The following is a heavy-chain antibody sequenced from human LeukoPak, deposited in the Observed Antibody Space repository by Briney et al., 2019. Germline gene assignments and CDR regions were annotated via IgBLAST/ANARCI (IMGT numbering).Heavy chain of an antibody. CDR1: GFTFTSSA. J-gene: IGHJ5*02. V-gene: IGHV1-58*01. CDR3: AVSDYYGSGSYSSAPFDP. CDR2: IVVGSGNT. D-gene: IGHD3-10*01. Sequence: SVTVSCKASGFTFTSSAVQWVRQARGQRLEWIGWIVVGSGNTNYAQKFQERVTITRDMSTSTAYMELSSLRSEDTAVYYCAVSDYYGSGSYSSAPFDPWGQGTLVTVSS.